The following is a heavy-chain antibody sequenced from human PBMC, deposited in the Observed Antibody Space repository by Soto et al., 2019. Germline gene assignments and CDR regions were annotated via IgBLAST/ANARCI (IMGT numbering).Heavy chain of an antibody. V-gene: IGHV3-23*01. CDR1: GFTFSSYA. Sequence: PGGSLRLSCAASGFTFSSYAMSWVRQAPGKGLEWVSAISGSGGSTYYADSVKGRFTISRDNSKNTLYLQMNSLRAEDTAVYYCAKASVVVITEYYYYYYGMDVWGQGTTVTVSS. J-gene: IGHJ6*02. CDR3: AKASVVVITEYYYYYYGMDV. CDR2: ISGSGGST. D-gene: IGHD3-22*01.